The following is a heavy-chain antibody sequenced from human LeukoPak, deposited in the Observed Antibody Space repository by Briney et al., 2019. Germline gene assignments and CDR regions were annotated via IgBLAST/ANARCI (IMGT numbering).Heavy chain of an antibody. Sequence: GVLRLSCVASGFTFSNYDMHWVRQATGKGLEWVSAIGTAGDTYYSGSVKGRFTISRENAKNSLYLQMNSLKAGDTAVYYCARGGWFGELLRPFDYWGQGSLVTVSS. CDR2: IGTAGDT. V-gene: IGHV3-13*01. CDR1: GFTFSNYD. D-gene: IGHD3-10*01. J-gene: IGHJ4*02. CDR3: ARGGWFGELLRPFDY.